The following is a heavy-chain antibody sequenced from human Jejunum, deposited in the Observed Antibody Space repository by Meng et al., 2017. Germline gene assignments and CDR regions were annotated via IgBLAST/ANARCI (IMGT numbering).Heavy chain of an antibody. V-gene: IGHV1-46*02. CDR1: GDTLNLYN. Sequence: EQVPEAAAEVKKPRDAGNVSLKASGDTLNLYNKHCVRQAPGQGLEWKGMVHPSTSSAAYAQSSQCRPTMTRDTSPNSLQIELTRLQFEYTAMYYCATENWGTQYWGQGTLVTVSS. D-gene: IGHD1-7*01. CDR3: ATENWGTQY. CDR2: VHPSTSSA. J-gene: IGHJ4*02.